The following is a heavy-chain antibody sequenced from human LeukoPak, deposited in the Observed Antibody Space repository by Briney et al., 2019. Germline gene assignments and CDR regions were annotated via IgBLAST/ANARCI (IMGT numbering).Heavy chain of an antibody. J-gene: IGHJ4*02. Sequence: GGSLRLSCEASGFTFSSYGMHWVRQAPGKGLEWVTFIRFDGSDKYYADSVKGRFTISRDNSKNTVFLQMNSLRAEDTAVYYCAKTLTRGYSSGCYDYWGQGTLVTVSS. V-gene: IGHV3-30*02. CDR2: IRFDGSDK. CDR1: GFTFSSYG. D-gene: IGHD6-19*01. CDR3: AKTLTRGYSSGCYDY.